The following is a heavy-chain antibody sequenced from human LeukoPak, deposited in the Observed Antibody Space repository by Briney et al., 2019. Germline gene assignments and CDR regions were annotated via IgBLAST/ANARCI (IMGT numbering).Heavy chain of an antibody. J-gene: IGHJ4*02. D-gene: IGHD3-9*01. Sequence: GGSLRLSCIASGFTFGDYAMNWVRQAPGKGLEWVGFIRSKAYGETTEFAAFVRGRFTISRDDSKSIAYLQMNSLKTEDTAVYYCSRVKYDILTGYYLFDYWGQGTLVTVSS. V-gene: IGHV3-49*04. CDR3: SRVKYDILTGYYLFDY. CDR1: GFTFGDYA. CDR2: IRSKAYGETT.